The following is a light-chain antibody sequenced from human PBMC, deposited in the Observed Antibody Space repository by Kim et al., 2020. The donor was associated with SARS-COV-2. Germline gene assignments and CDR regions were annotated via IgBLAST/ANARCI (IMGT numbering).Light chain of an antibody. CDR1: QSVLCSSKNKNY. Sequence: ATINCKSSQSVLCSSKNKNYVAWCQQKPGQPPKLLIYWASTRGSGVPDRFSGSGSGTDFTLTISSLRAEDVAVYYCQQYYSTPRTFGQGTKVDIK. CDR2: WAS. CDR3: QQYYSTPRT. J-gene: IGKJ1*01. V-gene: IGKV4-1*01.